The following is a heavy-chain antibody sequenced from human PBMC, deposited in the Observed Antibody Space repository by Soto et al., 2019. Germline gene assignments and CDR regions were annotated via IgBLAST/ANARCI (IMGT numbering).Heavy chain of an antibody. Sequence: QTQLQESGPGLLRPSETLSLTCTVSGDSVNSNNVYWGWVRQPPGRRLEFIGNVYYSGITYYNPAFESRVTISVDTSKNQFSLRLTSVTAADTAVYYCARHFGSCVREIVFWGRGTLVTVSS. CDR1: GDSVNSNNVY. CDR2: VYYSGIT. V-gene: IGHV4-39*01. J-gene: IGHJ4*02. D-gene: IGHD3-16*01. CDR3: ARHFGSCVREIVF.